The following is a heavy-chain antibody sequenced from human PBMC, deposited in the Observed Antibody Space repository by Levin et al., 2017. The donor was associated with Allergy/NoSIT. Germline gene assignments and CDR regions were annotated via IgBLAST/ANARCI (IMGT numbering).Heavy chain of an antibody. Sequence: SETLSLTCTVSGGSISSSSYYWGWIRQPPGKGLEWIGSIYYSGSTFYNPSLKSRVTISVDTSKKQFSLKLSSVSAADAAVYYCARVVVAATPPPDAFDIWGQGTMVTVSS. J-gene: IGHJ3*02. CDR3: ARVVVAATPPPDAFDI. CDR2: IYYSGST. V-gene: IGHV4-39*01. CDR1: GGSISSSSYY. D-gene: IGHD2-15*01.